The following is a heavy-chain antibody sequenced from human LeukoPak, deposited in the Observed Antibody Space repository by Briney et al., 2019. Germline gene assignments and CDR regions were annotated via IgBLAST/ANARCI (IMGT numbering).Heavy chain of an antibody. Sequence: ASVKVSCKASGYTFTSYGINWVRQATGQGLEWMGWMNPNSGNTGYAQKFQGRVTMTRNTSISTAYMELSSLRSEDTAVYYCARGRRGYSYGPKPIDYWGQGTLVTVSS. CDR1: GYTFTSYG. D-gene: IGHD5-18*01. V-gene: IGHV1-8*01. CDR2: MNPNSGNT. CDR3: ARGRRGYSYGPKPIDY. J-gene: IGHJ4*02.